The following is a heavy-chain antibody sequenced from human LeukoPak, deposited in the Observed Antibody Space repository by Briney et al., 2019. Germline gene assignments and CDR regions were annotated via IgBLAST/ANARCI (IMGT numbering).Heavy chain of an antibody. CDR1: GGSISSYY. D-gene: IGHD6-6*01. Sequence: TSETLSPTCTVSGGSISSYYWSWIRQPPGKGLEWIGYIYYSGSTNYNPSLKSRVTISVDTSKNQFSLKLSSVTAADTAVYYCARYLYSSSPFDYWGQGTLVTVSS. CDR2: IYYSGST. V-gene: IGHV4-59*01. J-gene: IGHJ4*02. CDR3: ARYLYSSSPFDY.